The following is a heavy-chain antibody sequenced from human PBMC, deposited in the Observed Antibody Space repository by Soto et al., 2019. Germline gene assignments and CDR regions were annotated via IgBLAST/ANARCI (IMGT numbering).Heavy chain of an antibody. D-gene: IGHD2-21*02. CDR1: GGSISSSSYF. CDR2: IYYSGST. Sequence: QLQLQESGPGLVKPSETLSLTCSVSGGSISSSSYFWGWIRQPPGKGLEWIGSIYYSGSTYYTPSLKRRVTVSVDPSKNHFSLKLSSVTAADTAVYYCARHPSDFWFDPWGQGTLVTVSS. J-gene: IGHJ5*02. CDR3: ARHPSDFWFDP. V-gene: IGHV4-39*01.